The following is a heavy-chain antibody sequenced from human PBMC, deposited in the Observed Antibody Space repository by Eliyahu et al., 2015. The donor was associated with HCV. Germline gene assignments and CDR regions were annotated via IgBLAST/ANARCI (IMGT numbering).Heavy chain of an antibody. CDR3: ARLSTYNGDYFDF. Sequence: EVQLVQSGAEVKKPGESLKISCKGSGYSFTSYWIGWVRQMPGKGLEWMGIIYPGDSDTIYSPSFQGQVTISVDKSISTAYLQWSSLMASDTAIFYCARLSTYNGDYFDFWGQGTLVTVSS. D-gene: IGHD1-1*01. J-gene: IGHJ4*02. CDR2: IYPGDSDT. V-gene: IGHV5-51*01. CDR1: GYSFTSYW.